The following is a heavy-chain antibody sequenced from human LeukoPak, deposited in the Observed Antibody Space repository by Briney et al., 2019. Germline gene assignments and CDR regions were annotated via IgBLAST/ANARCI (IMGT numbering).Heavy chain of an antibody. V-gene: IGHV4-59*01. D-gene: IGHD1-26*01. CDR2: IYYSGST. Sequence: SETLSLTCTVSGGSISSYYWSWIRKPPGKGLEWIGSIYYSGSTYYNPSLKSRVTISVDTSKNQFSLRLSSVTAADTAVYYCAQKQWVPYYFHYWGQGALVTVSS. CDR1: GGSISSYY. CDR3: AQKQWVPYYFHY. J-gene: IGHJ4*02.